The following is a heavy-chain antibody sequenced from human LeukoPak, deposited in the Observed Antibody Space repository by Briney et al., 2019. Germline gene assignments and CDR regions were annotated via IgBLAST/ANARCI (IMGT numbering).Heavy chain of an antibody. Sequence: PGGSLRLSCAASGFTFSSYAMSWVRQAPGKELEWVSGISGSGGSTYYAASVKGRFTISRDNSKNTLYLQMNSLRAEDTAVYYCAKDIYGDYGGLDYWGQGTLVTASS. J-gene: IGHJ4*02. CDR1: GFTFSSYA. CDR2: ISGSGGST. CDR3: AKDIYGDYGGLDY. V-gene: IGHV3-23*01. D-gene: IGHD4-17*01.